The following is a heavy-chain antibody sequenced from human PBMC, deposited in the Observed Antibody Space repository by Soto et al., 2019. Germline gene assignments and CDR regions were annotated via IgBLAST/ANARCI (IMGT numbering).Heavy chain of an antibody. Sequence: QVQLQESGPGLVKPSQTLSLTCTVSGGSISSGDYYWSWIRQPPGKGLEWIGYIYYSGSTYYNPFLKSRVTISVDTSKNQFSLKLSSVTAADTAVYYCARDFRNGYYVDDAFDIWGQGTMVTVSS. CDR2: IYYSGST. J-gene: IGHJ3*02. D-gene: IGHD4-17*01. CDR1: GGSISSGDYY. V-gene: IGHV4-30-4*01. CDR3: ARDFRNGYYVDDAFDI.